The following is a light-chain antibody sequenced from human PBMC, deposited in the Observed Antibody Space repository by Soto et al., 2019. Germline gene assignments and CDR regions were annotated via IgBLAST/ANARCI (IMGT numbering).Light chain of an antibody. CDR2: VNSDGSH. Sequence: QSVLTQSPSASASLGASVKLTCTLSSGHSSYAIAWHQQRPEKGPRYLMKVNSDGSHNKGDGIPDRFSGSSSGAERYLTISSLQSEDEADYYCQTWGTGSGVFGGGTKLTVL. J-gene: IGLJ2*01. V-gene: IGLV4-69*01. CDR3: QTWGTGSGV. CDR1: SGHSSYA.